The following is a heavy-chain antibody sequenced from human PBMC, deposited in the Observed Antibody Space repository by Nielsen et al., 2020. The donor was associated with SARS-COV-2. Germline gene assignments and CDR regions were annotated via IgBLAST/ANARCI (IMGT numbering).Heavy chain of an antibody. Sequence: GESLKISCAASGFTFSSYWMSWVRQAPGKGLEWVANIKQDGSEKYYVDSVNGRFTISRDNAKNSLYLQMNSLRAEDTAVYYCARDHSSSSPYYYYYYMDVWGKGTTVTVSS. V-gene: IGHV3-7*03. CDR2: IKQDGSEK. CDR1: GFTFSSYW. J-gene: IGHJ6*03. D-gene: IGHD6-6*01. CDR3: ARDHSSSSPYYYYYYMDV.